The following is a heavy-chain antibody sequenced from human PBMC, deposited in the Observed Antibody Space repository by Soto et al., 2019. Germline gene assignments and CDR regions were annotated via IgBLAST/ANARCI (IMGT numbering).Heavy chain of an antibody. J-gene: IGHJ4*02. V-gene: IGHV3-30*18. CDR2: ISYDGSNQ. CDR3: AKDQASGQGSFDS. CDR1: GFTFNIYG. Sequence: PGGSLRLSCAASGFTFNIYGMHWVRQAPDKGLEWVALISYDGSNQYYADSVKGRFTISRDNSKNTTFLQMNSLRADDTAVYYCAKDQASGQGSFDSWGQGTLVTVSS.